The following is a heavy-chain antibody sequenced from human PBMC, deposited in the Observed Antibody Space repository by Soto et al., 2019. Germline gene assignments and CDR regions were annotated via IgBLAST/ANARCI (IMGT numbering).Heavy chain of an antibody. V-gene: IGHV1-69*13. CDR3: ARGRLLLRPRVGYYGMDV. J-gene: IGHJ6*02. CDR1: GGTFSSYA. CDR2: IIPIFGTA. Sequence: ASVKVSCKASGGTFSSYAISWVRQAPGQGLEWMGGIIPIFGTANYAQKFQGRVTITADESTSTAYTELSSLRSEDTAVYYCARGRLLLRPRVGYYGMDVWGQGTTVTSP. D-gene: IGHD2-15*01.